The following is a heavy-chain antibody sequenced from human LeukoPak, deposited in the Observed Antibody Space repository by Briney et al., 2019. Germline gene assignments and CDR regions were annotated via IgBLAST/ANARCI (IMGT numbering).Heavy chain of an antibody. V-gene: IGHV3-21*04. CDR2: ISSSSSYI. J-gene: IGHJ4*02. CDR1: GFTFSSYS. Sequence: GGSLRLSCAASGFTFSSYSMNWVRQAPGKGLEWVSSISSSSSYIYYADSVKGRFTISRDNAKNSLYLQMNSLRGEDTAVYYCAKNGDSSGYYENDNWGQGTLVIVSS. CDR3: AKNGDSSGYYENDN. D-gene: IGHD3-22*01.